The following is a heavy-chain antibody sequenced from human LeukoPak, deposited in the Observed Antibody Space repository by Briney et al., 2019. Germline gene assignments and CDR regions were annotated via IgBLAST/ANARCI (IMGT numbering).Heavy chain of an antibody. V-gene: IGHV3-15*01. CDR1: GFTFSSYW. CDR2: IKSKTDGGTT. Sequence: GGSLRLSCAASGFTFSSYWMSWVRQAPGKGLEWVGRIKSKTDGGTTDYAAPVKGRFTISRDDSKNTLYLQMNSLKTEDTAVYYCSGCSGGSCDTIDYWGQGTLVTVSS. D-gene: IGHD2-15*01. J-gene: IGHJ4*02. CDR3: SGCSGGSCDTIDY.